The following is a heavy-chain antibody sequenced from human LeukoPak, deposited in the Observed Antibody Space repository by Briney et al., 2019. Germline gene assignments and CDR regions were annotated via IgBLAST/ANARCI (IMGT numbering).Heavy chain of an antibody. Sequence: SETLSLTCDVYGGSFSGYYWSWIRQPPGKGLEWIGEFTRDGNTNYNPSLKSRVTMSVDTSRNQFSLKVNSVTAADTAVYYCARLFDFWSGSYWYFDLWGRGTLVTVSS. CDR1: GGSFSGYY. J-gene: IGHJ2*01. CDR3: ARLFDFWSGSYWYFDL. CDR2: FTRDGNT. D-gene: IGHD3-3*01. V-gene: IGHV4-34*01.